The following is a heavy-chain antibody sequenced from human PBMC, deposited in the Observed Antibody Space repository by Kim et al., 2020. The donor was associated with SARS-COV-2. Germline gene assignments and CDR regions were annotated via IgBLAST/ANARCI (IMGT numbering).Heavy chain of an antibody. D-gene: IGHD3-22*01. V-gene: IGHV4-34*01. CDR1: GGSFSGYY. Sequence: SETLSLTCAVYGGSFSGYYWSWIRQPPGKGLEWIGEINHSGSTNYNPSLKSRVTISVDTSKNQFSLKLSSVTAADTAVYDCARGLYRSAAITMIVVVARAFDIWGQGTMVTVSS. J-gene: IGHJ3*02. CDR2: INHSGST. CDR3: ARGLYRSAAITMIVVVARAFDI.